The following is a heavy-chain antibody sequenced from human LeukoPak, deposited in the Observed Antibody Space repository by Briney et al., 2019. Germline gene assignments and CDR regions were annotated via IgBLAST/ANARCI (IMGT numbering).Heavy chain of an antibody. CDR2: IYDSGST. CDR1: GGSSSSYS. Sequence: SETLSLTCSVSGGSSSSYSWNWIRQPPGKGLEWIGNIYDSGSTNYNPSLKSRLTISVDTSKNQCSLKLSSVTAADTAVYYCARQSISGSSLSYFDYWGQGTLVNVSS. J-gene: IGHJ4*02. D-gene: IGHD3-22*01. V-gene: IGHV4-59*01. CDR3: ARQSISGSSLSYFDY.